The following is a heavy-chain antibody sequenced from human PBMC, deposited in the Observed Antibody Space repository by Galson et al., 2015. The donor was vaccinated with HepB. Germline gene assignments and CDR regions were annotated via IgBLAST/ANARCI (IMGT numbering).Heavy chain of an antibody. Sequence: SLRLSCAASGFTFDDYGMSWVRQAPGKGLEWVSGINWNGGSTGYADSVKGRFTISRDNAKNSLYLQMNSLRAEDTALYYCARDGAVGATGGWFDPWGQGTLVTVSS. J-gene: IGHJ5*02. V-gene: IGHV3-20*04. CDR1: GFTFDDYG. CDR3: ARDGAVGATGGWFDP. D-gene: IGHD1-26*01. CDR2: INWNGGST.